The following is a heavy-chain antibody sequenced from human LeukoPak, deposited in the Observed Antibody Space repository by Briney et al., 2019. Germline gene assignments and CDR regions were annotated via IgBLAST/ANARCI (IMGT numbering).Heavy chain of an antibody. CDR1: GGSISSNNW. V-gene: IGHV4-4*02. J-gene: IGHJ4*02. CDR3: ARVNINNWHSCDY. Sequence: SGTLSLTCAVSGGSISSNNWWGWVRQPPGKGLEWIGEIYHSGSPNYKRSLKSRVTMSVDKSRNHFSLNLSSVTAADTAVYYCARVNINNWHSCDYWGQGTLVTVSS. D-gene: IGHD1-1*01. CDR2: IYHSGSP.